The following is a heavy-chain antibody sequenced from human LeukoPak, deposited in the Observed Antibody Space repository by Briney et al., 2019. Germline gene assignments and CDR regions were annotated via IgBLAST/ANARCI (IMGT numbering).Heavy chain of an antibody. CDR2: ISGSGGST. CDR1: GFTFSSYA. Sequence: GGSLRLSCAASGFTFSSYAMSWVRQAPGEGLEWVSAISGSGGSTYYADSVKGRFTISRDNSKNTLYLQMNSLRAEDTAVYYCAKDTGSRYAFDIWGQGTMVTVSS. CDR3: AKDTGSRYAFDI. J-gene: IGHJ3*02. V-gene: IGHV3-23*01. D-gene: IGHD3-10*01.